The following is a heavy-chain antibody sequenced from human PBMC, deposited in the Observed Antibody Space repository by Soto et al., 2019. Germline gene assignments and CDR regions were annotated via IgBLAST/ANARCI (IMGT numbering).Heavy chain of an antibody. D-gene: IGHD4-17*01. Sequence: PGGSLRLSCAASGFTFSSYAMSWVRQAPGKGLEWVSAISGSGGSTYYADSVKGRFTISRDNSKNTLYLQMNSLRAEDTAVYYCAKVSNTVTTLDNWFDPWGQGTLVTVYS. CDR2: ISGSGGST. CDR1: GFTFSSYA. J-gene: IGHJ5*02. CDR3: AKVSNTVTTLDNWFDP. V-gene: IGHV3-23*01.